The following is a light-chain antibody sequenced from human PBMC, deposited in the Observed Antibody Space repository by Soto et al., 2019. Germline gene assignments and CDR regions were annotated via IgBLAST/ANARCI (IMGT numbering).Light chain of an antibody. V-gene: IGLV3-21*02. J-gene: IGLJ1*01. CDR1: NIGSKS. CDR3: QVWDISSDQYL. Sequence: ELTQPPSVSVAPGQTARITCGGNNIGSKSVHWYQQRPGQAPVLVLYDDSNRPSGIPERFSGSNSGSTATLTISSVEAGDEADYFCQVWDISSDQYLFGTGTKVTVL. CDR2: DDS.